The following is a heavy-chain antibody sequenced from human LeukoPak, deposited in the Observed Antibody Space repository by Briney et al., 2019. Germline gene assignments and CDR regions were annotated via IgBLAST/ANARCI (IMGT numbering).Heavy chain of an antibody. D-gene: IGHD2-15*01. CDR2: INPNSGGT. J-gene: IGHJ2*01. V-gene: IGHV1-2*02. CDR3: ARVFCGGSCYSDDWYFDL. Sequence: ASVKVSCKASGYTFTGYYMHWVRQAPGQGLEWMGWINPNSGGTNYAQKFQGRVTMTRDTSISTAYMELSRLRSDDTAVYYCARVFCGGSCYSDDWYFDLWARGTLVTVSS. CDR1: GYTFTGYY.